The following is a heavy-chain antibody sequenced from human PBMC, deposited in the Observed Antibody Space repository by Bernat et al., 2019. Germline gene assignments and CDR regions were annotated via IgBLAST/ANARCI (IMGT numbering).Heavy chain of an antibody. CDR2: ISGSGGST. J-gene: IGHJ4*02. V-gene: IGHV3-23*01. CDR3: AKENTWDVDTAMPGDY. Sequence: EVQLLESGGGLVQPGGSLRLSCAASGFTFSSYAMSWVRQAPGKGLEWVSAISGSGGSTYYADAVKGRFTISRDNSKNTLYLQMNSLRAEDTAVYYCAKENTWDVDTAMPGDYWGQGTLVTVSS. CDR1: GFTFSSYA. D-gene: IGHD5-18*01.